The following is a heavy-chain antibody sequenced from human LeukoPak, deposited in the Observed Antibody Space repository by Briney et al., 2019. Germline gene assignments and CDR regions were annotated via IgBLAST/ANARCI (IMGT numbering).Heavy chain of an antibody. V-gene: IGHV3-23*01. J-gene: IGHJ4*02. D-gene: IGHD3-9*01. CDR1: GFTSSSYA. Sequence: PGGSLRLSCVASGFTSSSYAMSWVRQAPGKGLEWVSAISGSGGSTYYADSVKGRFTISRDNSKNTPFLQMNSLRAEDTAVYYCAKDPYAILTGYRYYFDYWGQGTLVTVSS. CDR3: AKDPYAILTGYRYYFDY. CDR2: ISGSGGST.